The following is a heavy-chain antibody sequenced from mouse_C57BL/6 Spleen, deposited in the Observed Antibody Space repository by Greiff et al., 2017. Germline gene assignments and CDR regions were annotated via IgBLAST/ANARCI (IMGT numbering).Heavy chain of an antibody. CDR1: GYTFTSYW. D-gene: IGHD1-1*01. CDR3: ARKEITTVVATGDY. Sequence: QVQLQQSGAELVKPGASVKLSCKASGYTFTSYWMQWVKQRPGQGLEWIGEIDPSDSYTNYNQKFKGKATLTVDTSSSTAYMQLSSLTSEDSAVYYCARKEITTVVATGDYWGQGTTLTVSS. CDR2: IDPSDSYT. J-gene: IGHJ2*01. V-gene: IGHV1-50*01.